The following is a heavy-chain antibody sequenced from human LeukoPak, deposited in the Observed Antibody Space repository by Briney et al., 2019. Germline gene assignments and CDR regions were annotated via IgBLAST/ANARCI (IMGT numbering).Heavy chain of an antibody. Sequence: SETLSLTCAVYGGPFSGYYWSWIRQPPGKGLEWIGEINHSGSTNYNPSLKSRVTISVDTSKNQFSLRLSSVTAADTAVYYCAREKGIAVADSIFDYWGQGTLVTVSS. V-gene: IGHV4-34*01. CDR3: AREKGIAVADSIFDY. J-gene: IGHJ4*02. D-gene: IGHD6-19*01. CDR2: INHSGST. CDR1: GGPFSGYY.